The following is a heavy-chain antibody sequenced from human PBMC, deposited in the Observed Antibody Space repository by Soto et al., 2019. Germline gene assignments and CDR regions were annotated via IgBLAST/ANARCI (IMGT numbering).Heavy chain of an antibody. CDR3: GGHAGLCSGGSLLSALYYYYGMDV. Sequence: PGESLKISCKGSGYSFTSYWIGWVRQMPGKGLEWMGIIYPGDSDTRYSPSFQGQVTISADKSISTAYLQWSSLKASDTAMYYCGGHAGLCSGGSLLSALYYYYGMDVWGQGTTVTVSS. V-gene: IGHV5-51*01. D-gene: IGHD2-15*01. CDR1: GYSFTSYW. J-gene: IGHJ6*02. CDR2: IYPGDSDT.